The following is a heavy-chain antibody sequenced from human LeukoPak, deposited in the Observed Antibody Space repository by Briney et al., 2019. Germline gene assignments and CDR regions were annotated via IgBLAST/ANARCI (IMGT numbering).Heavy chain of an antibody. CDR1: GYIFSNYG. CDR3: ARVNGYHDSTEDFDY. Sequence: GASVKVSCKASGYIFSNYGISWVRQVPGQGLDWMGWINVYINQTSYAQKFKGRVTMTTDRCTSTGYMELRSLRSDDTAVYYCARVNGYHDSTEDFDYWGQGALVTVS. CDR2: INVYINQT. J-gene: IGHJ4*02. V-gene: IGHV1-18*01. D-gene: IGHD5-18*01.